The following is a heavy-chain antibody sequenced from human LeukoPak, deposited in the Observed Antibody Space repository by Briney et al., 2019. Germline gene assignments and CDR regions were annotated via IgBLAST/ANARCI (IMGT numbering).Heavy chain of an antibody. Sequence: PGGALRGSCAASGFTFSNNGMHWVRQTPGKGLEWVAFTRYDESKTFYGDSVRGRFTISRDNSKNTLYLQMNSLTTDDSAVYYCAKARYSGSPALDFWGQGTLVTVSS. J-gene: IGHJ4*02. D-gene: IGHD1-26*01. CDR1: GFTFSNNG. CDR3: AKARYSGSPALDF. CDR2: TRYDESKT. V-gene: IGHV3-30*02.